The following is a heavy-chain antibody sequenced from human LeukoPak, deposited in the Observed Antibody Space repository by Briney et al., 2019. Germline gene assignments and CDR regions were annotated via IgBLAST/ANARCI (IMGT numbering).Heavy chain of an antibody. Sequence: GRSLRLSCAASGFTFSSYGMHWVRQAPGKGLEWVAVISYDGSNKYYADSVKGRFTISRDNSKNTLYLQMNSLRAEDTAVYYCAKALFWYDSSGPDAFDIWGQGTMVTVSS. D-gene: IGHD3-22*01. CDR2: ISYDGSNK. J-gene: IGHJ3*02. V-gene: IGHV3-30*18. CDR3: AKALFWYDSSGPDAFDI. CDR1: GFTFSSYG.